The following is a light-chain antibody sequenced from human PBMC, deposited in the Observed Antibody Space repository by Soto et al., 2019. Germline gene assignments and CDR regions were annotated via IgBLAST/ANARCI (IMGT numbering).Light chain of an antibody. J-gene: IGLJ1*01. Sequence: QSALTQPPSASGSPEQSVTISCTGTSSDVGGYNYVSWYQQHPGKAPKLIIYEVYKRPSGVPDRFSGSKSGNTAALTVSGLQAEDEADYYCGSYVGTNSYVFGTGTQLTVL. CDR3: GSYVGTNSYV. CDR1: SSDVGGYNY. CDR2: EVY. V-gene: IGLV2-8*01.